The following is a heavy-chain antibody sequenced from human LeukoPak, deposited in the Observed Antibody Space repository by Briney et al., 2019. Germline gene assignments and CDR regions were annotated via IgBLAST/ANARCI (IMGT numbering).Heavy chain of an antibody. J-gene: IGHJ4*02. Sequence: PGGSLRLSCAASGFTFSSYEMNWVRQAPGKGLEWVSYISSSGSTIYYADSVKGRFTISRDNAKNSLYLQMNSLRAEDTAVYYCARVTPYYDFWSGYFFFDYWGQGTLVTVSS. CDR1: GFTFSSYE. CDR3: ARVTPYYDFWSGYFFFDY. CDR2: ISSSGSTI. D-gene: IGHD3-3*01. V-gene: IGHV3-48*03.